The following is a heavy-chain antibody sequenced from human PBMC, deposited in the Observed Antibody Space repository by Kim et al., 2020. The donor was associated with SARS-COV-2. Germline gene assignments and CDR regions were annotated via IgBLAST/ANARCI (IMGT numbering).Heavy chain of an antibody. V-gene: IGHV1-2*02. CDR1: GYTFTGYY. Sequence: ASVKVSCKASGYTFTGYYMHWVRQAPGQGLEWMGWINPNSGGTNYAQKFQGRVTMTRDTSISTAYMELSRLRSDDTAVYYCARVPYGGNSPIDYWGQGTLVTVSS. J-gene: IGHJ4*02. CDR2: INPNSGGT. CDR3: ARVPYGGNSPIDY. D-gene: IGHD4-17*01.